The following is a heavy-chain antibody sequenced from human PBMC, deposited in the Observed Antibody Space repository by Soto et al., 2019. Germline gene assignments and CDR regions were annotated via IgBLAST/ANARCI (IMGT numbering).Heavy chain of an antibody. CDR1: GYTLTELS. D-gene: IGHD6-6*01. J-gene: IGHJ6*03. CDR2: FDPEDGET. V-gene: IGHV1-24*01. CDR3: ATGEYSSSRYYYYYMDV. Sequence: ASVKVSCKVSGYTLTELSMHWVRQAPGKGLEWMGGFDPEDGETIYAQKFQGRVTMTEDTSTDTAYMELSSLRSEDTAVYYCATGEYSSSRYYYYYMDVWGKGTTVTVSS.